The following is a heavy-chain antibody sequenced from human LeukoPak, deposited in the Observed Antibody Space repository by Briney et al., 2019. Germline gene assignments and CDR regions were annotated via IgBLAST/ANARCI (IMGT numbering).Heavy chain of an antibody. CDR2: IVGSGGNT. D-gene: IGHD3-10*01. J-gene: IGHJ6*02. CDR1: GSTFSSYA. Sequence: GGSLRLSCAVSGSTFSSYAMSWVRQAPGKGLEWVSGIVGSGGNTYYADSVKGRFTISRDNSKNTVYLQMNSLRAGDTAVYYCARGDGSGSYYNPVPYYYYGMDVWGQGTTVTVSS. CDR3: ARGDGSGSYYNPVPYYYYGMDV. V-gene: IGHV3-23*01.